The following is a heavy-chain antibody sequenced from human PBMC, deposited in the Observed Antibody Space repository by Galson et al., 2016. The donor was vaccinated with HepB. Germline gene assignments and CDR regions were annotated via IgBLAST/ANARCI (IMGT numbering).Heavy chain of an antibody. Sequence: SLRLSCAASGFTFSDSAMHWVRQAPGKGLEWLAVISYDGRNKNYADSVKGRFTISRDNSRNTLHLQMNSLRAEDTAVYDGTTEVLSRFETDHWGRGTQVTVSS. CDR3: TTEVLSRFETDH. CDR2: ISYDGRNK. V-gene: IGHV3-30-3*02. D-gene: IGHD1-14*01. J-gene: IGHJ4*02. CDR1: GFTFSDSA.